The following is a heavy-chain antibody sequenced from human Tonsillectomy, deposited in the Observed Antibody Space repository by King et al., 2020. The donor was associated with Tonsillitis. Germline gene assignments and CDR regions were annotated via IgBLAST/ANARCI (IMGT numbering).Heavy chain of an antibody. Sequence: QLQESGPGLVKPSETLSLTCTVSGGSISSSSYYWGWIRQPPGKGLEWIGSIYYSGSTYYNPSLKSRITIAVDTSKNQFSLKLSSVTAADTSVYYCVVLDDSSGYYDYWGQGTLVTVSS. CDR1: GGSISSSSYY. CDR3: VVLDDSSGYYDY. V-gene: IGHV4-39*01. J-gene: IGHJ4*02. D-gene: IGHD3-22*01. CDR2: IYYSGST.